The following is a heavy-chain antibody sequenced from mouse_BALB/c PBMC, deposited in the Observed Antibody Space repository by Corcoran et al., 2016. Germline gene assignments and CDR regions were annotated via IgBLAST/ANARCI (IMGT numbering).Heavy chain of an antibody. D-gene: IGHD2-1*01. CDR2: IDPENGNT. CDR3: ARVSTGYYVDY. V-gene: IGHV14-1*02. CDR1: GFNLKDYY. Sequence: EVQLQQSGAELVRPGALVKLSCKASGFNLKDYYMHGVTQRPEQGLEWIGWIDPENGNTIYDPKFQGKASITADTSSNTAYLQLSSLTSEDTAVYYCARVSTGYYVDYWGQGTTLTVSS. J-gene: IGHJ2*01.